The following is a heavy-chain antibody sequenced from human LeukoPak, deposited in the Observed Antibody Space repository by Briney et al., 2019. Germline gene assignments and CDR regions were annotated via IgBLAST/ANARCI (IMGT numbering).Heavy chain of an antibody. CDR2: INDSGNP. CDR1: GGSISSYF. CDR3: ARGQGSGSYYLDY. V-gene: IGHV4-59*01. D-gene: IGHD1-26*01. J-gene: IGHJ4*02. Sequence: SETLSLTCSVSGGSISSYFWSWIRQPPGKGLEWIGYINDSGNPYYNPSLKSRVTKSVDTSKNQLSLKLSSVTAADTAVYYCARGQGSGSYYLDYGGQGTRDSVSS.